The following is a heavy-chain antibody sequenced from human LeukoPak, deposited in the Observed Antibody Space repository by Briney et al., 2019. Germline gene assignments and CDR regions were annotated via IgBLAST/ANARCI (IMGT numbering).Heavy chain of an antibody. V-gene: IGHV4-34*01. CDR3: AINDGSGSYYKSDY. D-gene: IGHD3-10*01. Sequence: SEPLSLTCAVYGGSFSGYYWSWIRQSPGKGLEWIGEIDQSGSTNYKPSLKSRVTITIDTSKNQFSLKLNSVTAADTAVYYCAINDGSGSYYKSDYWGQGTLVTVST. CDR1: GGSFSGYY. J-gene: IGHJ4*02. CDR2: IDQSGST.